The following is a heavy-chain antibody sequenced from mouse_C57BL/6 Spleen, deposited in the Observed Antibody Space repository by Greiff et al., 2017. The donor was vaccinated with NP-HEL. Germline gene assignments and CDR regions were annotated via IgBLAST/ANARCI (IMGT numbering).Heavy chain of an antibody. Sequence: QVHVKQPGAELVRPGSSVKLSCKASGYTFTSYWMHWVKQRPIQGLEWIGNIDPSDSETHYNQKFKDKATLTVDKSSSTAYMQLSSLTSEDSAVYYCASESYYAMDYWGQGTSVTVSS. V-gene: IGHV1-52*01. CDR2: IDPSDSET. CDR1: GYTFTSYW. J-gene: IGHJ4*01. CDR3: ASESYYAMDY.